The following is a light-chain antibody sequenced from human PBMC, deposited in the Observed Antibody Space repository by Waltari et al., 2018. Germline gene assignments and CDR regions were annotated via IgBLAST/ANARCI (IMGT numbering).Light chain of an antibody. V-gene: IGKV3-20*01. CDR1: QSVSSSY. CDR2: GAS. CDR3: QQYGSSPRT. J-gene: IGKJ1*01. Sequence: VFAQSPGTLSLYPGDRATLSCRASQSVSSSYLAWYQQKPGQAPRRLVYGASSRATGIPDRFSGSGSGTDFTLTISRLEPEDFAVYYCQQYGSSPRTFGQGTKVEIK.